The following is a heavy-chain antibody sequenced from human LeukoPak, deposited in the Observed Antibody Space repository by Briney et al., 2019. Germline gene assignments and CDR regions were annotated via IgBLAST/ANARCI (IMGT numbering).Heavy chain of an antibody. D-gene: IGHD3-22*01. V-gene: IGHV4-61*02. CDR1: GGSISSSSYY. CDR3: ARDSTTMIRTFDP. J-gene: IGHJ5*02. Sequence: PSETLSLTCTVSGGSISSSSYYWSWIRQPAGKGLEWIGRIYTSGSTNYNPSLKSRVTMSVDTSKNQFSLKLSSVTAADTAVYYCARDSTTMIRTFDPWGQGTLVTVSS. CDR2: IYTSGST.